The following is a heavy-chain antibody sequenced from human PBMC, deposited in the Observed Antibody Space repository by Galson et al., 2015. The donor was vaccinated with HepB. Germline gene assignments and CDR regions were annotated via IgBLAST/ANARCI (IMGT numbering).Heavy chain of an antibody. J-gene: IGHJ4*02. D-gene: IGHD3-22*01. V-gene: IGHV1-18*01. CDR1: GYTFSDYD. Sequence: SVKVSCKASGYTFSDYDISWVRQAPGQGLEWMGWISGHNGNTKYAQKFQGRVIMTTYTSTNTAYMELRSLRSDDTAVYYCTRGAYYESSGYYAPAYWGQGTLVTVS. CDR2: ISGHNGNT. CDR3: TRGAYYESSGYYAPAY.